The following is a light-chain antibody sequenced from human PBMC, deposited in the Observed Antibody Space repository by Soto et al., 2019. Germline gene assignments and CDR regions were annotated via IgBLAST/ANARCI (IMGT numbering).Light chain of an antibody. V-gene: IGKV3-11*01. CDR3: QQHSNWPLT. J-gene: IGKJ4*01. CDR2: DAS. Sequence: SPSTLSFYPGERATLSCRASQSVSSNLAWYQQKPGQAPRLLIFDASNRATGIPARFSGSGSGTDFILTISSLEPEDFAVYYCQQHSNWPLTFGGGTKVDIK. CDR1: QSVSSN.